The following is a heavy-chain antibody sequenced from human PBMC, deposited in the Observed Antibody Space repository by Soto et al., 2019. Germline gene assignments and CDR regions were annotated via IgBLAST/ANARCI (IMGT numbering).Heavy chain of an antibody. D-gene: IGHD6-6*01. J-gene: IGHJ5*02. CDR2: INHSGST. Sequence: TLSLTCAVYGGSFSGYYWSWIRQPPGKGLEWIGEINHSGSTNYNPSLKSRVTISVDTSKNQFSLKLSSVTAADTAVYYCARGLYSSSSGDWFDPWGQGTLVTVSS. CDR3: ARGLYSSSSGDWFDP. V-gene: IGHV4-34*01. CDR1: GGSFSGYY.